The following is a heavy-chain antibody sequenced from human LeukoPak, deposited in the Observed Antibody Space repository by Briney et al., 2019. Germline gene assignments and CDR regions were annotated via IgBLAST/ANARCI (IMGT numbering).Heavy chain of an antibody. J-gene: IGHJ4*02. CDR3: AREVRQLTTDY. V-gene: IGHV3-74*01. CDR1: GFTFRNYW. Sequence: GRSLRLSCATSGFTFRNYWVHWVRQAPGKGLVWVSRINTDGSSTSYADSVKGRFTISRDNAKNTLYLQMNSLRAEDTAVYYCAREVRQLTTDYWGQGTLVTVSS. D-gene: IGHD3-3*01. CDR2: INTDGSST.